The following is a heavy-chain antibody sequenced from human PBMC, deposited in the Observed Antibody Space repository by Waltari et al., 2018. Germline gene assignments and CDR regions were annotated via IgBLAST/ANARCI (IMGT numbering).Heavy chain of an antibody. J-gene: IGHJ6*02. D-gene: IGHD4-17*01. CDR3: AKDINPRDGYGDSRYGMDV. CDR1: GFTFDDYA. Sequence: EVQLVESGGGLVQPGRSLRLSCAASGFTFDDYAMHWVRQAPGKGLEWVSGISWNSGSIGYADSVKGRFTISRDNAKNSLYLQMNSLRAEDMALYYCAKDINPRDGYGDSRYGMDVWGQGTTVTVSS. V-gene: IGHV3-9*03. CDR2: ISWNSGSI.